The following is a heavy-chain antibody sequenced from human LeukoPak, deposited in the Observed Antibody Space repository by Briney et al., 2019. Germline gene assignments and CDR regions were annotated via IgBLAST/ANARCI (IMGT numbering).Heavy chain of an antibody. CDR1: GDSISSSNW. V-gene: IGHV4-4*02. Sequence: SGTLSLTCAVSGDSISSSNWWSWVRLPPGKGLEWIGEIYHSGSTNYNPSLKSRVTISVDTSKNQFSLKLSSVTAADTAVYYCASGPYCSGGSCYHNWFDPWGQGTLVTVSS. CDR3: ASGPYCSGGSCYHNWFDP. CDR2: IYHSGST. D-gene: IGHD2-15*01. J-gene: IGHJ5*02.